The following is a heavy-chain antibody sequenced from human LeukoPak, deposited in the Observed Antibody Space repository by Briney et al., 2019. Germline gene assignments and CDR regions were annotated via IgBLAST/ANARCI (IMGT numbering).Heavy chain of an antibody. J-gene: IGHJ3*02. V-gene: IGHV4-59*01. Sequence: SETLSLTCTVSGGSISSYYWSWIRQPPGKGLEWIGYIYYSGSTNYNPSLKSRVTISVDTSKNQFSLKLSSVTAADTAVYYCARDMRDYYDSSGYYLGAFDIWGQGTMVTVSS. CDR2: IYYSGST. CDR3: ARDMRDYYDSSGYYLGAFDI. D-gene: IGHD3-22*01. CDR1: GGSISSYY.